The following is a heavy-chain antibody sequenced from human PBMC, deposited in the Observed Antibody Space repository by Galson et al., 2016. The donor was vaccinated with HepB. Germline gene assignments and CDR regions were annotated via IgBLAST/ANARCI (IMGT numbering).Heavy chain of an antibody. CDR2: IYPDESDI. CDR1: GYIFTNYY. Sequence: QSGAEVKKPGESLRISCKGSGYIFTNYYIGWVRQMPGKGLEWMGIIYPDESDIRYSPSLQGQVTISADKSINTAYLQWSSLKASDTAIYYCARQYNGTFSAWFDPWGQGMLITVSS. D-gene: IGHD1-26*01. CDR3: ARQYNGTFSAWFDP. J-gene: IGHJ5*02. V-gene: IGHV5-51*01.